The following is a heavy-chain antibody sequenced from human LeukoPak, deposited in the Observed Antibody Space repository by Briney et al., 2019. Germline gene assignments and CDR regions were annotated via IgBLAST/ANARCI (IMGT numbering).Heavy chain of an antibody. CDR1: GYSFTSYW. CDR2: LYPGDSDT. CDR3: ARGARVASFDY. D-gene: IGHD3-10*01. J-gene: IGHJ4*02. V-gene: IGHV5-51*01. Sequence: GESLKISCKGSGYSFTSYWIGWVRQMPGKGLEWMGILYPGDSDTRYSPSFQGQVTISADKSITTAYLQWSSLKASDTAMYFCARGARVASFDYWGQGSLVTVSS.